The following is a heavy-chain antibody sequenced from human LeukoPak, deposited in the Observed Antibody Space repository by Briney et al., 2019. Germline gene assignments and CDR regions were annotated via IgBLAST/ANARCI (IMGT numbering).Heavy chain of an antibody. J-gene: IGHJ4*02. D-gene: IGHD3-3*01. Sequence: PSETLSLTCTLSGGFITSYYRCWVRQPAGKGLEWIGRIYTSGSTNYNPSLKCRVTMSVDTSKNQFSLKLSSGTAADTAVYYSTVSKISGVVAIDYWGQGTLVTVSS. CDR2: IYTSGST. V-gene: IGHV4-4*07. CDR3: TVSKISGVVAIDY. CDR1: GGFITSYY.